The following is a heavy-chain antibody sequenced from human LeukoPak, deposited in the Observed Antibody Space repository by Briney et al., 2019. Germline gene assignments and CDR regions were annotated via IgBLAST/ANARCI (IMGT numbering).Heavy chain of an antibody. Sequence: SETLSLTCAVYGGSFSGYYWSWIRQPPGKGLEWIGEINHSGSTNYNPSLKSRVTISVDTSKNQFSLKLSSVTAADTAVYYCARLRYVWGSYRYTDGRIDYWGQGTLVTVSS. CDR2: INHSGST. CDR1: GGSFSGYY. CDR3: ARLRYVWGSYRYTDGRIDY. J-gene: IGHJ4*02. D-gene: IGHD3-16*02. V-gene: IGHV4-34*01.